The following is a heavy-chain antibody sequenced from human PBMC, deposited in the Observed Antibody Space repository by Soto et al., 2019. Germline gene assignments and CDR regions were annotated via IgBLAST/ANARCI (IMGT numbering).Heavy chain of an antibody. CDR1: GGTFSSYT. J-gene: IGHJ3*02. D-gene: IGHD3-10*01. V-gene: IGHV1-69*08. Sequence: QVQLVQSGAEVKKPGSSVKVSCKASGGTFSSYTISWVRQAPGQGLEWMGRIIPILGIANYAQKFQGRVTITADKSTSTAHMELSSLRSEDTAVYYCARDRAYGSGSYLDDAFDIWCQGIMVTVSS. CDR3: ARDRAYGSGSYLDDAFDI. CDR2: IIPILGIA.